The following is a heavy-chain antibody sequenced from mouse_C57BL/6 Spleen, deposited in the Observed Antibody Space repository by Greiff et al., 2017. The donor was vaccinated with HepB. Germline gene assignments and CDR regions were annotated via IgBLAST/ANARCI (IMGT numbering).Heavy chain of an antibody. Sequence: EVQLQESGPGLVKPSQSLSLTCSVTGYSITSGYYWNWIRQFPGNKLEWMGYISYDGSNNYNPSLKNRISITRDTSKNQFFLKLNSLTTEDTATYYCASDINYDYDEKAWFAYWGQGTLVTVSA. V-gene: IGHV3-6*01. CDR2: ISYDGSN. J-gene: IGHJ3*01. CDR3: ASDINYDYDEKAWFAY. D-gene: IGHD2-4*01. CDR1: GYSITSGYY.